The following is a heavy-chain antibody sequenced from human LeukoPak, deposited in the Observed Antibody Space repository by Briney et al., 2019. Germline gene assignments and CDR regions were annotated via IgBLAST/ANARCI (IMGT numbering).Heavy chain of an antibody. CDR3: ARDLGLRGST. CDR2: TYGDMSDI. J-gene: IGHJ5*02. Sequence: GGSLRLSCEVSGFTFSDSWMHWVRQTPGKGLVWVSRTYGDMSDISYADSVKGRFTISRDNAKNTVYLQMNSLRGEDTAVYYCARDLGLRGSTWGQGTLVTVSS. CDR1: GFTFSDSW. D-gene: IGHD4-23*01. V-gene: IGHV3-74*01.